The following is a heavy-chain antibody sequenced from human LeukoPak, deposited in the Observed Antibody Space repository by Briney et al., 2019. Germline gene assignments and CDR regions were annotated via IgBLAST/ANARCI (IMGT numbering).Heavy chain of an antibody. CDR2: ISSSSSYI. CDR1: GFTFSSYS. D-gene: IGHD3-10*01. Sequence: PGGSLRLSCAASGFTFSSYSMNWVRQAPGKGLEWVSSISSSSSYIYYADSVKGRFTISRDNAKNSLYLQMNSLRAEDTAVYYCARDGSLITMVRGVDEGAYFDYWGQGTLVTVSS. J-gene: IGHJ4*02. CDR3: ARDGSLITMVRGVDEGAYFDY. V-gene: IGHV3-21*01.